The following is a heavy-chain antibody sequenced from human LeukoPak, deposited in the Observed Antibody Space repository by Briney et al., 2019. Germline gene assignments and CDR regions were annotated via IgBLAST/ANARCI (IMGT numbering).Heavy chain of an antibody. V-gene: IGHV3-30*02. D-gene: IGHD6-13*01. Sequence: GGSLRLSCAASGFTFSSYGMHWVRQAPGKGLDWVAFIHHDGSNKYYADSVRGRFTISRDNSKNTLYLQMNSLRAEDTAVYYCAKTIAAAGTGCPDYWGQGTLVTVSS. CDR2: IHHDGSNK. J-gene: IGHJ4*02. CDR1: GFTFSSYG. CDR3: AKTIAAAGTGCPDY.